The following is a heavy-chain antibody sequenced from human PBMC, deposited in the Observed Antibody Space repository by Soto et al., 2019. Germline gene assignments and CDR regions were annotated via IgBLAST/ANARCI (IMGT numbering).Heavy chain of an antibody. CDR2: IRGKTDGGTT. CDR1: GFTFNNAW. J-gene: IGHJ4*02. D-gene: IGHD6-19*01. Sequence: GGSLRLSCAASGFTFNNAWMSWVRQAPGKGPEWVGHIRGKTDGGTTDCAAPVKGRFTISRDDSKDTLYLQMNSLKTEDTAVYYCTTITFSSGWYLDRWGQGTLVTVPS. V-gene: IGHV3-15*01. CDR3: TTITFSSGWYLDR.